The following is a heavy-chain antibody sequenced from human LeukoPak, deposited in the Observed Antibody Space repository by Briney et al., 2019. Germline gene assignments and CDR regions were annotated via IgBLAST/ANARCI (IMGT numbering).Heavy chain of an antibody. CDR3: ARLKWAAGRNPFDY. J-gene: IGHJ4*02. D-gene: IGHD6-13*01. Sequence: SETLSLTCAVYGGSFSGYYWSWIRQPPGKGLEWIGEINHSGSTNYNPSLKSRVTISVDTSKNQFSLKLSSVTAADTAVYYCARLKWAAGRNPFDYWGQGTLVTVSS. V-gene: IGHV4-34*01. CDR2: INHSGST. CDR1: GGSFSGYY.